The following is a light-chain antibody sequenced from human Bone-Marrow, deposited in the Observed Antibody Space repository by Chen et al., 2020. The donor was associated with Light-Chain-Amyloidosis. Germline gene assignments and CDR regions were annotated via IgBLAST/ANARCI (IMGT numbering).Light chain of an antibody. J-gene: IGLJ1*01. V-gene: IGLV2-14*01. CDR2: EVT. CDR3: RSYTITNTLV. Sequence: QSALTQPDSVSGSPGQSITISCTGTSSDVGGDNHVSWYQQHPDKSPKLKIYEVTNRPSWVPDCFSGSKPDTTDSVTISGLQTEDEADYFFRSYTITNTLVFGSGTRVPGL. CDR1: SSDVGGDNH.